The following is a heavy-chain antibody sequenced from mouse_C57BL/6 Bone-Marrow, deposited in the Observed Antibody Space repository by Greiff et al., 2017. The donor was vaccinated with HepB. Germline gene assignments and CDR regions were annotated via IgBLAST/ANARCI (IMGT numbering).Heavy chain of an antibody. J-gene: IGHJ2*01. CDR1: GFTFSSYA. CDR2: ISSGGDYI. Sequence: EVKLMESGEGLVKPGGSLKLSCAASGFTFSSYAMSWVRQTPEKRLEWVAYISSGGDYIYYADTVKGRFTISRDNARNTLYLQMSSLKSEDTAMYYCTRDIYSNYVAFDYWGQGTTLTVSS. D-gene: IGHD2-5*01. V-gene: IGHV5-9-1*02. CDR3: TRDIYSNYVAFDY.